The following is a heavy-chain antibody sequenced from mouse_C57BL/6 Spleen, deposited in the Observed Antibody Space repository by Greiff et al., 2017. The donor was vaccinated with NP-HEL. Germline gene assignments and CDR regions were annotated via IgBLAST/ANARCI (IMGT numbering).Heavy chain of an antibody. CDR3: TRSLSYYDYDDY. CDR1: GYTFTDYE. CDR2: INPETGGT. J-gene: IGHJ2*01. D-gene: IGHD2-4*01. V-gene: IGHV1-15*01. Sequence: QVQLQQSGAELVRPGASVTLSCKASGYTFTDYEMHWLKLTPVHGLAWIGAINPETGGTAYNQKFKGKAILTADKSSSTAYMELRSLTSEDSAVYYCTRSLSYYDYDDYWGQGTTLTVSS.